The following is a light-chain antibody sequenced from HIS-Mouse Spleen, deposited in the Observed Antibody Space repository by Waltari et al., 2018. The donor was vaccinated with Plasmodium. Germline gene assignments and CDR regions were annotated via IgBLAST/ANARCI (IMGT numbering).Light chain of an antibody. Sequence: QSALTQPASVSGSPGQSITISCTGTSSDVGSYNLVSWYQQHPGKAPKLMIYEGSKRPAGVLNRFSGSKSGNTASLTISGLQAEDEADYYCCSYAGSSRVFGGGTKLTVL. CDR3: CSYAGSSRV. CDR1: SSDVGSYNL. V-gene: IGLV2-23*01. CDR2: EGS. J-gene: IGLJ2*01.